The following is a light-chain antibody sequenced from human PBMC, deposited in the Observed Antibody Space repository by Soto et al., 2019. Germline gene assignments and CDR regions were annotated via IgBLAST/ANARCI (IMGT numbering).Light chain of an antibody. CDR2: DAS. Sequence: DIQMTQSPSSLSVSVGDRVTITCQASQDISNYLNWYQQKPGKAPKLLIYDASNLETGVPSRFSGSGSGTDFTFTISSLQPEDIATYYCQQYDNLHITFGQGTRLEIK. CDR3: QQYDNLHIT. J-gene: IGKJ5*01. CDR1: QDISNY. V-gene: IGKV1-33*01.